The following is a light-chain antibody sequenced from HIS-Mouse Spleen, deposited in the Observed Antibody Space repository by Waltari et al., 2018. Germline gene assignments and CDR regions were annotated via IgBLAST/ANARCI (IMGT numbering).Light chain of an antibody. CDR1: SSNIGAGYD. CDR2: GNS. J-gene: IGLJ7*02. Sequence: QSVLTQPPSVSGAPGQRVTISCTGSSSNIGAGYDVHWYQQLPGTAPKLLIYGNSNRPSGVPDRFSGSKSGTSASLAITGLQAEDEADYYCQSYDSSLSGNAVFGGGTQLTAL. CDR3: QSYDSSLSGNAV. V-gene: IGLV1-40*01.